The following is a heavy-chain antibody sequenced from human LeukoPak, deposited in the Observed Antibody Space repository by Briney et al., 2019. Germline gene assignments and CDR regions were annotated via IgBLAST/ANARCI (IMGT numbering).Heavy chain of an antibody. J-gene: IGHJ4*02. CDR3: ARRHCSGGNCYSINFDS. CDR2: IYQTGST. V-gene: IGHV4-39*07. CDR1: GGSISSSSYY. Sequence: PSETLSLTCTVSGGSISSSSYYWGWIRQPPGKGLEWIGEIYQTGSTSYNPSLKSRVNISADKSNNQFSLRLTSVTAADTAVYYCARRHCSGGNCYSINFDSWGQGTLVTVSP. D-gene: IGHD2-15*01.